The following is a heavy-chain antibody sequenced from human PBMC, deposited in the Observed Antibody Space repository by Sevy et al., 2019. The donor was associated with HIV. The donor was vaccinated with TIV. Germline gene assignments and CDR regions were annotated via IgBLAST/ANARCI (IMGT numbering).Heavy chain of an antibody. Sequence: GGSLRLSCAASGFTFSSYAMSWVRQAPGKGLEWVSAIGGSGGSTYYADSVKGRFTISRDNSKNTLYLQMNSLRAEDTAVYYCAKDGGSGGSCYEHWGQGTLVTVSS. CDR3: AKDGGSGGSCYEH. V-gene: IGHV3-23*01. D-gene: IGHD2-15*01. CDR1: GFTFSSYA. CDR2: IGGSGGST. J-gene: IGHJ4*02.